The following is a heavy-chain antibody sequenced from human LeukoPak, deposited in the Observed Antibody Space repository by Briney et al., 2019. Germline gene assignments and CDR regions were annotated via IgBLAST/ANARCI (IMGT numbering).Heavy chain of an antibody. D-gene: IGHD3-9*01. V-gene: IGHV1-69*04. J-gene: IGHJ4*02. CDR1: GGTFSSYA. CDR3: ARDNHDILTGYPYFDY. CDR2: IIPILGIA. Sequence: ASVKVSCKASGGTFSSYAISWVRQAPGQGLEWMGRIIPILGIANYAQKFQGRVTITADKSTSTAYMELSSLRSEDTAVYYCARDNHDILTGYPYFDYWGQGTLVTVSS.